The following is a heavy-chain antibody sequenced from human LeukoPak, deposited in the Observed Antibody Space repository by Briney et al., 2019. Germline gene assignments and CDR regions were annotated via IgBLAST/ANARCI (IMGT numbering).Heavy chain of an antibody. V-gene: IGHV1-69*13. CDR1: GGTFSSYA. J-gene: IGHJ5*02. CDR3: AREPVGYCSGGSCYSGSFDWFDP. CDR2: IIPIFGTA. Sequence: SVKVSCKASGGTFSSYAVSWVRQAPGQGLEWMGGIIPIFGTANYAQKLQGRVTITADESTSTAYMELSSLRSEDTAVYYCAREPVGYCSGGSCYSGSFDWFDPWGQGTLVTVSS. D-gene: IGHD2-15*01.